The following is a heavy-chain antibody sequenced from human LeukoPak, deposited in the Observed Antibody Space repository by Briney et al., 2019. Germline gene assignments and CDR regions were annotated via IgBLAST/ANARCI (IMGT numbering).Heavy chain of an antibody. V-gene: IGHV5-51*01. Sequence: GESLKISCKGSGYSFTSYWIGWVRQLPGKGLEWMGIIYPGDSDTRYSPSFQGQVTISADKSISTAYLQWSSLKASDTAMYYCARLPDYYDSSGYLDYWGQGTLVTVSS. CDR3: ARLPDYYDSSGYLDY. CDR2: IYPGDSDT. D-gene: IGHD3-22*01. CDR1: GYSFTSYW. J-gene: IGHJ4*02.